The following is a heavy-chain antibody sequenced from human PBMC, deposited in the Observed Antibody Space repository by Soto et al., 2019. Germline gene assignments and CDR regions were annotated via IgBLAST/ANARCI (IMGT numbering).Heavy chain of an antibody. CDR2: ISSSSAYI. D-gene: IGHD6-13*01. CDR1: GFGFSRYS. CDR3: ASGISSGWCAEDFQH. Sequence: EMQLVESGGGLVQPGGSLRLSCAASGFGFSRYSMNWVRQAPGKGLEWVSCISSSSAYIQYADSVKGRFTIFRDNAQNQQYLQMKGQKAAVSAEDYCASGISSGWCAEDFQHWGQGALVTVSS. J-gene: IGHJ1*01. V-gene: IGHV3-21*01.